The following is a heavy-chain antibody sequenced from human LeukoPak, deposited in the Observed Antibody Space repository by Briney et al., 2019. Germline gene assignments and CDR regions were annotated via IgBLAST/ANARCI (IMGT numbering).Heavy chain of an antibody. Sequence: PGGSLRLSCAASGFTFSSYAMSWVRQAPGKGLEWVSAISGSGGSTYYADSVKGRFTISRDNSKNTLYLQMNSLSAEDTAVYYCAKETSPYSSGPRGAFDIWGQGIMVTVSS. D-gene: IGHD6-19*01. CDR3: AKETSPYSSGPRGAFDI. J-gene: IGHJ3*02. V-gene: IGHV3-23*01. CDR1: GFTFSSYA. CDR2: ISGSGGST.